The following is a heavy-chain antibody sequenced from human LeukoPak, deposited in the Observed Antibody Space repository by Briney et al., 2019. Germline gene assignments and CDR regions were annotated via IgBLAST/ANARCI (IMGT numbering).Heavy chain of an antibody. CDR1: GFTFSSYS. D-gene: IGHD6-6*01. V-gene: IGHV3-21*01. J-gene: IGHJ3*02. Sequence: GGSLRLSCAASGFTFSSYSMNWVRQAPGKRLEWVSSISSSSSYIYYADSVKGRFTISRDNAKNSLYLQMNSLRAEDTAVYYCARDLGDSSSSRLAFDIWGQGTMVTVSS. CDR2: ISSSSSYI. CDR3: ARDLGDSSSSRLAFDI.